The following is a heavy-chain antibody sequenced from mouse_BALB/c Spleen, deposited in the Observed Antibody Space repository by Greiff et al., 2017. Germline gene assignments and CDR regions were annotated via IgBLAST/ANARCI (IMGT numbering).Heavy chain of an antibody. CDR2: ILPGSGST. D-gene: IGHD1-1*01. CDR1: GYTFSSYW. CDR3: ASRGLYGSSPFDY. Sequence: QVQLKESGAELMKPGASVKISCKATGYTFSSYWIEWVKQRPGHGLEWIGEILPGSGSTNYNEKFKGKATFTADTSSNTAYMQLSSLTSEDSAVYYCASRGLYGSSPFDYWGQGTTLTVSS. V-gene: IGHV1-9*01. J-gene: IGHJ2*01.